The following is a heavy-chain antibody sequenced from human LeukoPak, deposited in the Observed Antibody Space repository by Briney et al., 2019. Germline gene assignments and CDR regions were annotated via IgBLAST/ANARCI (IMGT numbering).Heavy chain of an antibody. CDR3: AKKTVFGGNRRDPFDI. CDR1: GFTFYNYA. J-gene: IGHJ3*02. D-gene: IGHD4-23*01. CDR2: IIGTGSST. Sequence: GGSLRLSCAASGFTFYNYAMNWVRQTPGERLEWVASIIGTGSSTYYADSVKGRFIISRDNSKNTVDLQMNSLRVEDTAIFYCAKKTVFGGNRRDPFDIWGQGTVVTVSS. V-gene: IGHV3-23*01.